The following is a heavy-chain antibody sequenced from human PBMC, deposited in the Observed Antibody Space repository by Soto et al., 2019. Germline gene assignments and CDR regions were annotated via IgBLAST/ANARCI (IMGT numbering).Heavy chain of an antibody. CDR3: AHTDRDFDWVDY. D-gene: IGHD3-9*01. J-gene: IGHJ4*02. CDR1: GFSLSTSGVG. V-gene: IGHV2-5*02. CDR2: IYWDDDK. Sequence: QITLKESGPTLVKPTQTLTLTCTFSGFSLSTSGVGVGWIRQPPGKALEWLALIYWDDDKRYSPSLKSRLTITKDTSKNQVVLTMTNMAHVDTATYYCAHTDRDFDWVDYWGQGTLVTVSS.